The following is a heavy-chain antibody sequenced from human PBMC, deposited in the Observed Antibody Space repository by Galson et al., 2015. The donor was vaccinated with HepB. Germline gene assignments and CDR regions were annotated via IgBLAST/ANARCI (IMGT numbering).Heavy chain of an antibody. CDR2: IYPGDSDT. V-gene: IGHV5-51*03. CDR1: GYSFTSYW. D-gene: IGHD1-1*01. J-gene: IGHJ5*02. Sequence: QSGAEVKKPGESLKISCKGSGYSFTSYWIGWVRQMPGKGLEWMGIIYPGDSDTRYSPSFQGQVTISADKSISTAYLQWSSLKASDTAMYYCARRQRLERRGAGWFDPWGQGTLVTVSS. CDR3: ARRQRLERRGAGWFDP.